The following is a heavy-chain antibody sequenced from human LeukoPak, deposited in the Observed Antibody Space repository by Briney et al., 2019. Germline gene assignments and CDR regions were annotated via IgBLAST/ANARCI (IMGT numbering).Heavy chain of an antibody. Sequence: GGSLRLSCAASGFTFDDYAMHWVRQAPGKGLEWVSGISWNSGSIGYADSVKGRFTISRDNAKNSLYLQMNRLRAEDTALYYCAKDVRIAAERGMDVWGQGTTVTVSS. J-gene: IGHJ6*02. CDR3: AKDVRIAAERGMDV. CDR1: GFTFDDYA. CDR2: ISWNSGSI. V-gene: IGHV3-9*01. D-gene: IGHD6-13*01.